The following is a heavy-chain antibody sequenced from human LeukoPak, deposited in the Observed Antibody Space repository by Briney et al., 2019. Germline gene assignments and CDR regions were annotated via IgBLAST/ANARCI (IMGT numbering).Heavy chain of an antibody. V-gene: IGHV4-39*01. J-gene: IGHJ4*02. CDR1: GGSISSSSYY. CDR3: ARHRDGDYFDY. Sequence: PSETLSLTCTVSGGSISSSSYYWGWIRQPPGKGLEWTGSIYYSGSTYYNPSLKSRVTISVDTSKNQFSLKLSSVTAADTAVYYCARHRDGDYFDYWGQGTLVAVSS. D-gene: IGHD5-24*01. CDR2: IYYSGST.